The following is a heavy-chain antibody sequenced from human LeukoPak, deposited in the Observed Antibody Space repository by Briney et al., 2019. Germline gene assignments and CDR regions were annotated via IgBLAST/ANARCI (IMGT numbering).Heavy chain of an antibody. CDR2: IIPIFGTA. CDR1: GGTFSSYT. D-gene: IGHD2-2*01. Sequence: SVKVSCKASGGTFSSYTISWVRQAPGQGLEWMGGIIPIFGTANYAQKFQGRVTITADESTSTAYMELSSLRSEDKAVYYCARGGVVPAAMYYFDYWGQGTLVTVSS. CDR3: ARGGVVPAAMYYFDY. V-gene: IGHV1-69*13. J-gene: IGHJ4*02.